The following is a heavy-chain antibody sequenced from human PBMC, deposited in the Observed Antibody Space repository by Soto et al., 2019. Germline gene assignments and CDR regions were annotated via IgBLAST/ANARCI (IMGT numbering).Heavy chain of an antibody. CDR3: ASGAVDGHGYNYDS. V-gene: IGHV4-59*04. CDR2: IYYGVNT. D-gene: IGHD5-12*01. CDR1: GGSISSYY. J-gene: IGHJ4*02. Sequence: KASETLSLTCTVSGGSISSYYWSWIRQPPGKGLEWIGNIYYGVNTYYNPSLKSRLTMSIDTSKSHFSLKLSSVTAADTAVYYCASGAVDGHGYNYDSWGQGTLVTVS.